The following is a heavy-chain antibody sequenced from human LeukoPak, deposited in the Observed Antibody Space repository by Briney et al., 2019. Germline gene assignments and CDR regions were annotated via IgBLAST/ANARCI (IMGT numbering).Heavy chain of an antibody. CDR1: GFVFNNYA. J-gene: IGHJ4*02. CDR2: ISGTGATT. CDR3: AKDQRFGDLDDY. V-gene: IGHV3-23*01. D-gene: IGHD3-10*01. Sequence: GGSLRLSCAASGFVFNNYAMSWVRQAPGKGLEWVSSISGTGATTYYADSVKGRFAISRDNSKNTLYLQMSSLRAEDTAVYYCAKDQRFGDLDDYRGQGTLVTVSS.